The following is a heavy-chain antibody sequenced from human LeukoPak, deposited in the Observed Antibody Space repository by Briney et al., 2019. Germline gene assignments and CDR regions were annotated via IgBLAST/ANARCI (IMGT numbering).Heavy chain of an antibody. V-gene: IGHV3-74*01. CDR2: IKTDGTIT. CDR1: GFNFSNHW. Sequence: GGSLRLSCAVSGFNFSNHWMYWVRQVPGKGLVCVSAIKTDGTITNYADSVKGRFTISRDNAKNTLYLQMNGLRAEDTAIYYCVTTWGDYWGQGTLVTVSS. J-gene: IGHJ4*02. D-gene: IGHD3-16*01. CDR3: VTTWGDY.